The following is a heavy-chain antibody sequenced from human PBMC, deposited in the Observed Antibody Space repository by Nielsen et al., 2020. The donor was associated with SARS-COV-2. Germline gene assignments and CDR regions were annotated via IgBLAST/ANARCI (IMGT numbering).Heavy chain of an antibody. D-gene: IGHD5-24*01. Sequence: LRLSCTVSGASISSSDSYWTWIRQPPGKGLEWIGYIYYSGRTFYSPSLKSRVTISLDTSKNQFSLKVNSVTAADTAVYYCVRIDMATISVDYWGRGTLVTVSS. CDR2: IYYSGRT. J-gene: IGHJ4*02. V-gene: IGHV4-30-4*01. CDR1: GASISSSDSY. CDR3: VRIDMATISVDY.